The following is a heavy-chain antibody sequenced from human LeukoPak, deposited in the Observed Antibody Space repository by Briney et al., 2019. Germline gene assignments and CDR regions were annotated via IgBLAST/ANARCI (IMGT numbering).Heavy chain of an antibody. V-gene: IGHV1-2*02. Sequence: ASVKVSCKASGYTFTNYYMHWVRQAPGQGLEWMGWINRNSGGINYAQKFQGRVTMTKDTSISTAYMELSRLRSDDTAMYYCAREYSSGQNWGQGTLVTVSS. CDR2: INRNSGGI. CDR3: AREYSSGQN. CDR1: GYTFTNYY. J-gene: IGHJ4*02. D-gene: IGHD6-19*01.